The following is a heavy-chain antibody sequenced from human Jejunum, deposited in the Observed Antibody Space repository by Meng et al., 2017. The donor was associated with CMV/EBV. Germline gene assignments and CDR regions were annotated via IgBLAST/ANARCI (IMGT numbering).Heavy chain of an antibody. D-gene: IGHD3-22*01. Sequence: RLQEAGPGLVKASETLSLTCTVSGDSISSGRHCWGWIRQAPGKGLEWIATIHYTETIHYNPSLKSRIAISVDTSKNQVSLKVNSVTAADTDMYYCAADISSAWFYYWGQGILVTVSS. CDR3: AADISSAWFYY. CDR1: GDSISSGRHC. CDR2: IHYTETI. V-gene: IGHV4-39*07. J-gene: IGHJ4*02.